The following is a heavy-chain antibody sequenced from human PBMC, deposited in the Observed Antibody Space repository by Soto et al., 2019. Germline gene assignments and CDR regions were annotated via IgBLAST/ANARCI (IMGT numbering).Heavy chain of an antibody. J-gene: IGHJ2*01. Sequence: QVQLQESGPGLVKPSETLSLTCTVSGGSISSYYWSWIRQPPGKGLEWIGYIYYSGSTNYNPSLQSRVSISVDTSKHQFSLMLISVTAADTAVYYCARVSAGYWYFDLWCRGTLVTVSS. CDR2: IYYSGST. D-gene: IGHD6-19*01. V-gene: IGHV4-59*01. CDR1: GGSISSYY. CDR3: ARVSAGYWYFDL.